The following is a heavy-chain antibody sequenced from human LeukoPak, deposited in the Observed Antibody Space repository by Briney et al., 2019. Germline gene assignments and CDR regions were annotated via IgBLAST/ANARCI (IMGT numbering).Heavy chain of an antibody. CDR2: INPNSGGT. CDR3: ARGRNSVYYFNVVAPYYFDY. Sequence: ASVKVSCKASGYTFTGYYMHWVRQAPGQGLEWMGRINPNSGGTNYARKFQGRVTMTRDTSINTAYMDLSRLRSDDTAVYYCARGRNSVYYFNVVAPYYFDYWGQGTLVTVSS. D-gene: IGHD3-22*01. J-gene: IGHJ4*02. V-gene: IGHV1-2*06. CDR1: GYTFTGYY.